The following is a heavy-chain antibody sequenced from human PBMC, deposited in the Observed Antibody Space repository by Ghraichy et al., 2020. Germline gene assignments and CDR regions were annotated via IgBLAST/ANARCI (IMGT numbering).Heavy chain of an antibody. CDR1: GFTFSNYW. Sequence: GGSLRLSCGASGFTFSNYWMSWVRQAPGKGLEWVANMKQDGSEEYYVDSVKGRFTISRDNAKNSLYLQMNSLRAEDTALYYCAKDGQLGYGESHGYDYWGLGTLVTVSS. CDR3: AKDGQLGYGESHGYDY. CDR2: MKQDGSEE. D-gene: IGHD4-17*01. V-gene: IGHV3-7*03. J-gene: IGHJ4*01.